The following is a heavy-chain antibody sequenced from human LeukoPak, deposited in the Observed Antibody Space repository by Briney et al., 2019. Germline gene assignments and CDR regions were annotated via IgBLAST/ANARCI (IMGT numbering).Heavy chain of an antibody. J-gene: IGHJ4*02. D-gene: IGHD6-19*01. V-gene: IGHV3-30*18. CDR3: AKDLSGGWSLDY. Sequence: GRSLRLSCGASGFTFSTYGMHWVRQAPGKGLEWVAVISHDGSDKHYADSVKGRFSISRDNSKNTLYQQTNSLRGEDTAVYYCAKDLSGGWSLDYWGQGTLVTVSS. CDR2: ISHDGSDK. CDR1: GFTFSTYG.